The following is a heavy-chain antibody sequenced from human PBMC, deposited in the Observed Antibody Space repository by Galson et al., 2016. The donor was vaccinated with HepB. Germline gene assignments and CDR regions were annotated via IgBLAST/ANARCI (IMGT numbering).Heavy chain of an antibody. J-gene: IGHJ6*02. D-gene: IGHD2-21*01. Sequence: SLRLSCAASGFSFRSYGMHWVRQAPGKGMEWVASISFDGNNKYYADAVKGRLTISRDNSKDTLFLEMNSLRAEETAVYYCAKDFLYLEGGLWGMDVWGQGTTVIVSS. CDR1: GFSFRSYG. CDR3: AKDFLYLEGGLWGMDV. CDR2: ISFDGNNK. V-gene: IGHV3-30*18.